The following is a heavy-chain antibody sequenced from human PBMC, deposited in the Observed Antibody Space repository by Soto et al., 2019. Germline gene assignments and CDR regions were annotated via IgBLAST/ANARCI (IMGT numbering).Heavy chain of an antibody. CDR3: ARAGLRTYYYDSTRLFYY. CDR2: INHSGST. CDR1: CGSFSGYY. Sequence: SETLSLTCAVYCGSFSGYYWSWIRQPPGKGLEWIGEINHSGSTNYNPSLKSRVTISVDTSKNQFSLKLTSVTAADTAVYYCARAGLRTYYYDSTRLFYYWGQGTLVTVSS. V-gene: IGHV4-34*01. J-gene: IGHJ4*02. D-gene: IGHD3-22*01.